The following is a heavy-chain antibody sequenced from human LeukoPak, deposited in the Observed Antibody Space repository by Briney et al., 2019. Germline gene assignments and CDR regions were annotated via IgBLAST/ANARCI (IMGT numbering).Heavy chain of an antibody. CDR1: GFTFSSYT. J-gene: IGHJ5*02. CDR2: ISSDSNYI. CDR3: ARKENILTGYYDH. V-gene: IGHV3-21*01. Sequence: GGSLRLSCAASGFTFSSYTMNWVRQAPGKGLEWVSSISSDSNYIYYADSVKGRFTISRDNAWNSLYLQMNSLRAEDTAVYYCARKENILTGYYDHWGQGTLVTVYS. D-gene: IGHD3-9*01.